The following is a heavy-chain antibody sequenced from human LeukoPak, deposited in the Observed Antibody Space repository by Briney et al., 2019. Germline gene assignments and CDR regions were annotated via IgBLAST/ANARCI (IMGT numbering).Heavy chain of an antibody. J-gene: IGHJ4*02. CDR3: ARSCYYDSSGWGGYYFDY. V-gene: IGHV4-34*01. D-gene: IGHD3-22*01. Sequence: SETLSLTCAVYGGSFSGYYWSWIRQPPGKGLEWIGEINHSGSTNYNPSLKSRVTISVDTSKNQFSLKLSSVTAADTAVYYCARSCYYDSSGWGGYYFDYWGQGTLVTVSS. CDR2: INHSGST. CDR1: GGSFSGYY.